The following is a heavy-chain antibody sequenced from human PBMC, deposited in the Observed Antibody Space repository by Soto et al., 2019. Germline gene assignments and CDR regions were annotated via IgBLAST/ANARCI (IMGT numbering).Heavy chain of an antibody. Sequence: PGGSLRLSCAASGFTVSSNDMSWVRQAPGKGLEWVSVIYSGGSTYYLDSVKGRFTISRENAKNSVHLQMNSLRAGDTAVYYCARGRSNQYESSPPPKFDPWGRGTLVTVSS. D-gene: IGHD2-8*01. J-gene: IGHJ5*02. CDR3: ARGRSNQYESSPPPKFDP. CDR2: IYSGGST. V-gene: IGHV3-53*01. CDR1: GFTVSSND.